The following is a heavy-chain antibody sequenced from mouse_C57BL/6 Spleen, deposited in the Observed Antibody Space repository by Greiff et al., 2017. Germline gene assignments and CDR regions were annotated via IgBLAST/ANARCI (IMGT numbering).Heavy chain of an antibody. CDR1: GYTFTDYY. D-gene: IGHD2-12*01. CDR2: INPNNGGT. CDR3: ASNDEGY. Sequence: VQLQQSGPELVKPGASVKISCKASGYTFTDYYMNWVKQSHGKSLEWIGDINPNNGGTSYNQKFKGKATLTVDKSSSTAYMELRSLTAEDSAVYYCASNDEGYWGKGTTLTVSS. V-gene: IGHV1-26*01. J-gene: IGHJ2*01.